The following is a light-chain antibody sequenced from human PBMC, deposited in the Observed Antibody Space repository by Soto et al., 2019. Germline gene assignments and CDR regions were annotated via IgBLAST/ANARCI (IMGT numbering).Light chain of an antibody. CDR2: YDT. CDR3: QVWDSTSDHPYV. V-gene: IGLV3-21*04. CDR1: NIGSKS. Sequence: SYELTQPPSVSVAPGKTARITCGGNNIGSKSVHWYQQKPGQAPVLVINYDTDRPSGISERLSGSNSGNTATLTISRVEAGDEADYYCQVWDSTSDHPYVFGTGTKLTVL. J-gene: IGLJ1*01.